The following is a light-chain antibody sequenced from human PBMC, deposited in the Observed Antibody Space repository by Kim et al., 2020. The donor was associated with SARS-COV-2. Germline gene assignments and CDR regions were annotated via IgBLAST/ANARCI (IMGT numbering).Light chain of an antibody. V-gene: IGLV3-1*01. CDR1: KLGDKY. J-gene: IGLJ1*01. CDR3: QAWDSSTNYV. Sequence: VSPGQTASITCSGDKLGDKYACWYQQKPGQAPVLVIYQDSKRPSGIPERFSGSNSGNTATLTISGTQAMDEADYYCQAWDSSTNYVFGTGTKVTVL. CDR2: QDS.